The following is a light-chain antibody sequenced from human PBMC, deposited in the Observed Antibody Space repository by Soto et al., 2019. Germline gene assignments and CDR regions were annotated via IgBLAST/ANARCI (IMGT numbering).Light chain of an antibody. Sequence: DIVMTQSPLSLPVTPGEPASISCRSRQSLLQSNGYNYLDWYLQKPGQSPQLLNYLGSYRTSGVPDRFSGSGSGRDFTLEISRVEAEDVGVYYCMQALQAAWTFGQGTKVEIK. J-gene: IGKJ1*01. CDR2: LGS. CDR1: QSLLQSNGYNY. CDR3: MQALQAAWT. V-gene: IGKV2-28*01.